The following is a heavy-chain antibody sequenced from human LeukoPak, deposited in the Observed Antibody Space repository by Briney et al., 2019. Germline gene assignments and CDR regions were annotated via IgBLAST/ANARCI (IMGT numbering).Heavy chain of an antibody. D-gene: IGHD3-22*01. J-gene: IGHJ4*02. V-gene: IGHV3-43*02. Sequence: GGSLRLSCAASGFTFDDYTMHWVRQAPGKSLEWVSLISGDGISPYYADSVEGRFTISRDNSKNSLYLQMNSLRIEDTALYYCVKDNSSGYYPDDYFDSWGQGTLVTVSS. CDR3: VKDNSSGYYPDDYFDS. CDR2: ISGDGISP. CDR1: GFTFDDYT.